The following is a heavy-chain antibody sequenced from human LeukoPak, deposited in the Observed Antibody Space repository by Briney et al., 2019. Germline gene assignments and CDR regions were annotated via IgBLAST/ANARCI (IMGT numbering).Heavy chain of an antibody. CDR1: GYTFTGYY. CDR2: INPNSGGT. CDR3: AREGDTAMDTNWFDP. D-gene: IGHD5-18*01. J-gene: IGHJ5*02. Sequence: PRASVKVSCKTSGYTFTGYYMHWVRQAPGQGLERMGWINPNSGGTKYAQKFQGRVTMTRDTSISTGYMELSRLRSDDTAVYYCAREGDTAMDTNWFDPWGQGTLVTVSS. V-gene: IGHV1-2*02.